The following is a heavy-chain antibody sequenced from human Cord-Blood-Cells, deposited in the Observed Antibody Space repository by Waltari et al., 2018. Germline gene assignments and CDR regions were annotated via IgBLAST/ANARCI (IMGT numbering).Heavy chain of an antibody. CDR1: RFTCSSSW. CDR2: INSDGSST. Sequence: EVQLVESGGGLVQPGGSLRLSCAASRFTCSSSWMHWVRQAPGKGLVWVSRINSDGSSTSYADSVKGRFTISRDNAKNTLYLQMNSLRAEDTAVYYCATIAARRGDDAFDIWGQGTMVTVSS. J-gene: IGHJ3*02. V-gene: IGHV3-74*01. D-gene: IGHD6-6*01. CDR3: ATIAARRGDDAFDI.